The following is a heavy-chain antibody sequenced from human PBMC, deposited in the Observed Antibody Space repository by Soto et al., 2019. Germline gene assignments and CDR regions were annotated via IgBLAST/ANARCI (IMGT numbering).Heavy chain of an antibody. D-gene: IGHD3-10*01. CDR2: IKSKTAGGTT. V-gene: IGHV3-15*07. J-gene: IGHJ4*02. CDR1: GFTFTYAW. CDR3: ATDGGV. Sequence: EVQLVESGGGLVKPGGSLTLSCAASGFTFTYAWMNWVRQAPGTGLEWVGRIKSKTAGGTTDYTAPVKGRFSISRDDSKNTLFLQMNSLKAEDTAVYYCATDGGVWGQGTLVTVSS.